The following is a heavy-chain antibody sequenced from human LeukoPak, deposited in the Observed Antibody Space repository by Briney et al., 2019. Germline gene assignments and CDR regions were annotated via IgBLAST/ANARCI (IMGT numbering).Heavy chain of an antibody. CDR3: ARGGFTRFQQQLARYYGMDV. V-gene: IGHV1-2*02. CDR2: INPNSGGT. J-gene: IGHJ6*02. D-gene: IGHD6-13*01. Sequence: ASVKVSCKASGYTFTGYYMHWVRQAPGQGLEWMGWINPNSGGTNYAQKFQGRVTMTRDTSISTAYMELSRLRSDDTAVYYCARGGFTRFQQQLARYYGMDVWGQGTTVTVSS. CDR1: GYTFTGYY.